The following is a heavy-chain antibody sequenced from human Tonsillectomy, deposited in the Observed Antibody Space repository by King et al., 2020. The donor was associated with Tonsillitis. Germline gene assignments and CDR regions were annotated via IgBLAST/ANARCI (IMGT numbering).Heavy chain of an antibody. CDR3: AATDYYDGMDV. V-gene: IGHV1-2*02. Sequence: QLVQSGAEVKKPGASVKVSCKASGYTFTGYYMHWVRQAPGQGLEWMGWINPNSGATNYAQKFQARVTMTRDTSINTAYMELSRLRSDDTAVYYCAATDYYDGMDVWGPGTTVTVSS. J-gene: IGHJ6*02. CDR1: GYTFTGYY. CDR2: INPNSGAT.